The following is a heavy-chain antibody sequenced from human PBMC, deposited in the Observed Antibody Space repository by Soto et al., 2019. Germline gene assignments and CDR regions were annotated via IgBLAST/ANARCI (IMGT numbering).Heavy chain of an antibody. V-gene: IGHV3-33*01. Sequence: GGSLRLSCAASGFTFSSYGMHWVRQAPGKGLEWVAVIWYDGSNKYYADSVKGRFTISRDNSKNTLYLQMNSLRAEDTAVYYCARDAPHYDSSGYLKSVFDYWGQGTLVTVSS. CDR2: IWYDGSNK. CDR3: ARDAPHYDSSGYLKSVFDY. D-gene: IGHD3-22*01. J-gene: IGHJ4*02. CDR1: GFTFSSYG.